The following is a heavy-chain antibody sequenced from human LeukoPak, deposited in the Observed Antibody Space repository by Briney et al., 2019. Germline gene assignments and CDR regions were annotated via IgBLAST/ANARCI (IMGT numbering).Heavy chain of an antibody. J-gene: IGHJ4*02. Sequence: RASVKVSCKASGYSFISSSMSWVRQAPAQGLERMGWINSITGNPTYAHDFTGRFVSIWDTSVSTAYLQISSLKAEDTAVYYCARVRYTNAFYYFESWGQGTLVIVSS. CDR2: INSITGNP. V-gene: IGHV7-4-1*02. CDR3: ARVRYTNAFYYFES. D-gene: IGHD1-14*01. CDR1: GYSFISSS.